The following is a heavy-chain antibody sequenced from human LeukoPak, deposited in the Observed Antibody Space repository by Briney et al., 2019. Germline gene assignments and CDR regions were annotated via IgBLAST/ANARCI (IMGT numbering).Heavy chain of an antibody. D-gene: IGHD6-19*01. CDR1: GYTFTSYG. Sequence: ASVKVSCNASGYTFTSYGISWVRQAPGQGLEWMGWISAYNGNTNYAQKLQGRVTMTTDTSTSTAYMELRSLRSDDTAVYYCARDLSGWNPFDYWGQGTLVTVSS. CDR2: ISAYNGNT. V-gene: IGHV1-18*01. J-gene: IGHJ4*02. CDR3: ARDLSGWNPFDY.